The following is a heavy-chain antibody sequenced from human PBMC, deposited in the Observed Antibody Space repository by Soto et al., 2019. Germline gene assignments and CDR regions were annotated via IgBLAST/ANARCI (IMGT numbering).Heavy chain of an antibody. D-gene: IGHD3-22*01. Sequence: GGSLRLSXAASGFTFSSYSMNWVRQAPGKGLEWVSSISSSSSYIYYADSVKGRFTISRDNAKNSLYLQMNSLRAEDTAVYYCARVRYYDSSGYPDPFDYWGQGTLVTVSS. V-gene: IGHV3-21*01. J-gene: IGHJ4*02. CDR2: ISSSSSYI. CDR3: ARVRYYDSSGYPDPFDY. CDR1: GFTFSSYS.